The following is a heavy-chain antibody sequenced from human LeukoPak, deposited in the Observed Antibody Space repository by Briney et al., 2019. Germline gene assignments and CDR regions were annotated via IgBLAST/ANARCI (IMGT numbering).Heavy chain of an antibody. CDR3: ARDHEQVVQLDAFDI. D-gene: IGHD1-1*01. CDR1: GFTFSSYS. Sequence: GGSLRLSCAASGFTFSSYSMNWVREAPGKGLEWVSSISSSRTYIYYADSVKGRFTISRDDAKNSLYLQMNSLRAEDTAVYYCARDHEQVVQLDAFDIWGQGTLVTVSS. J-gene: IGHJ3*02. V-gene: IGHV3-21*01. CDR2: ISSSRTYI.